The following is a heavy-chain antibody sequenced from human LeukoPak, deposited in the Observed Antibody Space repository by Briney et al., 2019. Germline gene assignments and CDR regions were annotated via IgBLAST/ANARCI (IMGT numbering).Heavy chain of an antibody. Sequence: SETLSLTCTVSGGXISSSSHYWGWFRQPPGKGLEWIGYIYYSGSSFCNPSLKSRVTMSVDTSKNQFSLRLNSVTAADTAVYYCARGPTVTTDYWGQGTLVTASS. V-gene: IGHV4-39*01. J-gene: IGHJ4*02. CDR3: ARGPTVTTDY. D-gene: IGHD4-17*01. CDR2: IYYSGSS. CDR1: GGXISSSSHY.